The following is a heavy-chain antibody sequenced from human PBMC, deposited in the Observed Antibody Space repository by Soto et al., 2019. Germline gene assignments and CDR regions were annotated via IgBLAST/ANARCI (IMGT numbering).Heavy chain of an antibody. D-gene: IGHD2-8*02. CDR2: IYQSGAT. CDR1: GDSISSENW. CDR3: ARDAGASRYYGMDV. J-gene: IGHJ6*02. Sequence: SETLSLTCTVSGDSISSENWWSWVRQAPGRGLEWIGEIYQSGATHYTPSLKSRVTISLDKSKNQFSLKLHSVTAADTAVYYCARDAGASRYYGMDVWGQGTTVTVSS. V-gene: IGHV4-4*02.